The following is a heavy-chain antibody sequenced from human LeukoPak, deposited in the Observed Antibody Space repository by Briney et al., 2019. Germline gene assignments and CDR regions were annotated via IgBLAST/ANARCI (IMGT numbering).Heavy chain of an antibody. Sequence: PSETLSLTCTVSGGSISSGGYYWSWIRQHPGKGLEWIGYISYSGSTYYNPSLKSRVTISVDTSKNQFSLKLSSVTAADTAVYYCASTDSSGWSYFDYWGQGTPVTVSS. CDR1: GGSISSGGYY. J-gene: IGHJ4*02. V-gene: IGHV4-31*03. D-gene: IGHD6-19*01. CDR3: ASTDSSGWSYFDY. CDR2: ISYSGST.